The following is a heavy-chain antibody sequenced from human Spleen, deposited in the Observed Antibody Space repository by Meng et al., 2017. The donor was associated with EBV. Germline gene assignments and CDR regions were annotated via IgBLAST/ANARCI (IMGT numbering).Heavy chain of an antibody. V-gene: IGHV1-18*01. Sequence: QVQLVQSRPEGKKPGASVKVSCESSGYNFPKYGIIWVRQAPGQGLEWMGSISASAYGGGTKYAQKFQGRVTMTADTSTATAYLELRSLTYDDTAVYYCARTNALDSWGQGTLVTVSS. J-gene: IGHJ4*02. CDR3: ARTNALDS. CDR1: GYNFPKYG. CDR2: ISASAYGGGT.